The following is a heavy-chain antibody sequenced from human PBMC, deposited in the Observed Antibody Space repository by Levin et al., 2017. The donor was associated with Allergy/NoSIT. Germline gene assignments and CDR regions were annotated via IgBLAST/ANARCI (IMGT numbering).Heavy chain of an antibody. Sequence: SETLSLTCTVSGGSMSSYYWAWIRQTPEKGLEWIGFIYYSGSATYNPSLMSRVTISVDRSKNQFSLKLGSLTAADTAVYYCSTALRREGMSTWNNSYYNSGMDVWGQGTTVTVSS. CDR3: STALRREGMSTWNNSYYNSGMDV. CDR2: IYYSGSA. V-gene: IGHV4-59*01. J-gene: IGHJ6*02. D-gene: IGHD1/OR15-1a*01. CDR1: GGSMSSYY.